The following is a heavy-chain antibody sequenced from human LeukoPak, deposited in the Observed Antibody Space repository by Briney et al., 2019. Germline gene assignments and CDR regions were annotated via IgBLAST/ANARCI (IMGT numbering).Heavy chain of an antibody. CDR3: AKDSASAGTDY. Sequence: AGGSLRLSCAASGFTFSRYDMSWVRQAPGKGLEWVSAISNSGGSTYYADSVKGRFTISRDNSKNTLYLQMNTLRADDAAVYYCAKDSASAGTDYWGQGALVTVSS. V-gene: IGHV3-23*01. J-gene: IGHJ4*02. CDR1: GFTFSRYD. CDR2: ISNSGGST. D-gene: IGHD6-13*01.